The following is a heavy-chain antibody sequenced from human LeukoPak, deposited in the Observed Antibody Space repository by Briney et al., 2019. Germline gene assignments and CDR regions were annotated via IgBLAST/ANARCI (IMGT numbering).Heavy chain of an antibody. J-gene: IGHJ3*02. CDR2: ISWNSGSI. D-gene: IGHD3-22*01. V-gene: IGHV3-9*01. Sequence: GRSLRLSCAASGFTFDDYAMHWVRQAPGKGLEWFSGISWNSGSIGYADSVKGRFTISRDNAKNSLYLQMNSLRAEDTALYYCAKDIAYYYDSSGYFDAFDIWGQGTMVTVSS. CDR1: GFTFDDYA. CDR3: AKDIAYYYDSSGYFDAFDI.